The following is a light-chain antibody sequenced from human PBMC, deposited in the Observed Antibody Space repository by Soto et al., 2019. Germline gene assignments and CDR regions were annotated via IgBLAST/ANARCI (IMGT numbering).Light chain of an antibody. CDR1: QSINTY. CDR3: QQRNIWPPVT. CDR2: GAF. V-gene: IGKV3-11*01. J-gene: IGKJ5*01. Sequence: ETVFTQSPSTLSLSPGEGATLYCRASQSINTYLAWYQQKPGQAPRLLIYGAFNRATGIPARFSGSGSGTDFTLTISSLEPEDSAIYYCQQRNIWPPVTFGQGTRLEI.